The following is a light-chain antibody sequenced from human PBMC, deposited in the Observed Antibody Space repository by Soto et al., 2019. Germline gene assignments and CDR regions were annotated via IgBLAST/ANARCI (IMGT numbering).Light chain of an antibody. CDR1: QTIGKY. V-gene: IGKV1-39*01. CDR3: QQSFSIPFT. Sequence: DIQMTQSPSSLSATVGDRVTITGRASQTIGKYLNWYQQKPGRAPKLLIYDASYIQSGVPSRFSGSASGTDFTLSISNLRPEDFATYYCQQSFSIPFTFCPGTKVEIK. CDR2: DAS. J-gene: IGKJ3*01.